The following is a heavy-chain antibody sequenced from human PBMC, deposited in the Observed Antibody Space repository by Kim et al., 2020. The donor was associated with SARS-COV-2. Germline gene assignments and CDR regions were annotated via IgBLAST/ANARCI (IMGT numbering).Heavy chain of an antibody. D-gene: IGHD4-4*01. CDR3: ARGSDHYSNYIYYYYGMDV. V-gene: IGHV4-34*01. Sequence: SETLSLTCAVYGGSFSGYYWSWIRQPPGKGLEWIGEINHSGSTNYNPSLKSRVTISVDTSKNQFSLKLSSVTAADTAVYYCARGSDHYSNYIYYYYGMDVWGQGTTVTVSS. CDR1: GGSFSGYY. J-gene: IGHJ6*02. CDR2: INHSGST.